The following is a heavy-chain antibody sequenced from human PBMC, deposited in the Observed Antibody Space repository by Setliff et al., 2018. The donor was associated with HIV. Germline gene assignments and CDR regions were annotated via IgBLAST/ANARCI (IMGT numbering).Heavy chain of an antibody. CDR2: IIHSGRT. J-gene: IGHJ5*01. Sequence: SETLSLTCAVYGGSLRDHDWSWIRQTPRKGLEWIGEIIHSGRTNYNPSLKSRVIVSRDTSKNQFSLRLTSTTVADTAVYYCARGFEGYCSGDSRHWFDSWGQGTQVTVS. D-gene: IGHD2-15*01. V-gene: IGHV4-34*12. CDR1: GGSLRDHD. CDR3: ARGFEGYCSGDSRHWFDS.